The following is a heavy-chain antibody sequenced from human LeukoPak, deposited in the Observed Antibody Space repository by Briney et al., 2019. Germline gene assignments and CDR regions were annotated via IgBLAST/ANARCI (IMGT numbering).Heavy chain of an antibody. V-gene: IGHV3-74*01. CDR2: INTDGSST. D-gene: IGHD3-3*01. J-gene: IGHJ6*04. CDR1: GFTFSSYW. CDR3: ARGSGTGDV. Sequence: GGSLRLSCAASGFTFSSYWMHWVRQAPGKGLVWVSRINTDGSSTDYADSVKGRFSISRDNAKNTLYLQMNSLRDEDTAVYYCARGSGTGDVWGKGTTVPVSS.